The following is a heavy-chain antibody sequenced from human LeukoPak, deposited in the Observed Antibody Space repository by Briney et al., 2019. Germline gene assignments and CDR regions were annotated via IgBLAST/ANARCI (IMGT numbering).Heavy chain of an antibody. D-gene: IGHD1-26*01. V-gene: IGHV3-30*04. J-gene: IGHJ6*03. CDR3: ARVSGSYSLYYYMDV. CDR2: ISYDRSNK. CDR1: GFTFSSYA. Sequence: GGSLRLSCAASGFTFSSYAMHWVRQAPGKGLEWVAVISYDRSNKYYADSVKGRFTISRDNSKNTLYLQMNRLRAEDTAVYYCARVSGSYSLYYYMDVWGKGTTVTVSS.